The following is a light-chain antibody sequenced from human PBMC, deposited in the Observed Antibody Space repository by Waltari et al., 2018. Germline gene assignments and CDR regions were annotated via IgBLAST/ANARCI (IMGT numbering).Light chain of an antibody. V-gene: IGKV1-9*01. J-gene: IGKJ4*01. CDR1: QGISSY. CDR2: AAS. Sequence: DIQLTQSPSFLSASVGDRVTITGRASQGISSYLAWYQQKPGKAPKLLIYAASTLQSGVPSRFSGSGSGTEFTLTISSLQPEDFATYYCQQLNSYPPTFGGGTKVEIK. CDR3: QQLNSYPPT.